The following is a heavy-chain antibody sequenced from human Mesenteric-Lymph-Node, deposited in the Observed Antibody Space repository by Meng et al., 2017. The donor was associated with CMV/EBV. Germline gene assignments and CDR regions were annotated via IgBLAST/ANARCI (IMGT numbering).Heavy chain of an antibody. J-gene: IGHJ3*02. V-gene: IGHV1-69*02. CDR2: IIPILGIA. CDR1: GGTFSSYT. CDR3: AREHIAVAGSTGAFDI. D-gene: IGHD6-19*01. Sequence: SVKVSCKASGGTFSSYTISWVRQAPGQGLEWMGRIIPILGIANYAQKFQGRVTITADKSTSTAYMELSSLRSEDTAVYYCAREHIAVAGSTGAFDIWGQGTMVTVSS.